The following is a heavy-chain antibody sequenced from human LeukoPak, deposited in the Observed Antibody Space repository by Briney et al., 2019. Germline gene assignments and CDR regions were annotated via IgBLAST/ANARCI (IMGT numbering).Heavy chain of an antibody. CDR1: GYSFTSHW. CDR3: ATSESQTRFDY. V-gene: IGHV5-51*01. Sequence: GESLKISCKGSGYSFTSHWIGWVRQMPGKGLEWMGIIYPGDSDTRYSPSFQGQVTISADKSINTAYLRWSSLKASDTAMYYCATSESQTRFDYWGQGTLVTVSS. D-gene: IGHD1/OR15-1a*01. J-gene: IGHJ4*02. CDR2: IYPGDSDT.